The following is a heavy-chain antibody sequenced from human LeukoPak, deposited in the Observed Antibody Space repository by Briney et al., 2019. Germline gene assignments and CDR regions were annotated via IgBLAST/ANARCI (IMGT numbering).Heavy chain of an antibody. V-gene: IGHV3-9*01. CDR3: VKGRGDIAVAGSRFDY. CDR2: ISWNSGNI. J-gene: IGHJ4*02. D-gene: IGHD6-19*01. CDR1: GFTFDGYA. Sequence: TGRSLRLSCAASGFTFDGYAMHCVRQAPGKGLEWVSGISWNSGNIGYADSVKGRFTISRDNAKNSLYLQMNSLRPEDTALYYCVKGRGDIAVAGSRFDYWGQGTLVTVSS.